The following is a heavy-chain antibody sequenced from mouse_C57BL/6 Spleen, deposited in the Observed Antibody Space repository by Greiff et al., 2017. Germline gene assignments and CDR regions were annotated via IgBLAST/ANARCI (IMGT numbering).Heavy chain of an antibody. D-gene: IGHD2-1*01. J-gene: IGHJ4*01. CDR1: GYTFTSYW. V-gene: IGHV1-53*01. Sequence: QVQLQQPGTELVKPGASVKLSCKASGYTFTSYWLHWVKQRPGQGLEWIGNINPSNGGTNYNEKFKSKATLTVDKSSSTAYMQLSSLTSEDSAVDYCASPIYYYAMDYWGQGTSVTVAS. CDR3: ASPIYYYAMDY. CDR2: INPSNGGT.